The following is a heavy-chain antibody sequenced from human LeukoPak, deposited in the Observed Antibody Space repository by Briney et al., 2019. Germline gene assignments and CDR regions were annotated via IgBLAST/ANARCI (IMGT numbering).Heavy chain of an antibody. D-gene: IGHD3-22*01. CDR2: ISYDGSNK. CDR3: ARDYCDSSEEGDPAFYFDY. J-gene: IGHJ4*02. CDR1: GFTFSSYA. V-gene: IGHV3-30-3*01. Sequence: GGSLRLSCAASGFTFSSYAMHWVRQAPGKGLEWVAVISYDGSNKYYADSVKGRFTISRDNSKNTLYLQMNSLRAEDTAVYYCARDYCDSSEEGDPAFYFDYWGQGTLVTVSS.